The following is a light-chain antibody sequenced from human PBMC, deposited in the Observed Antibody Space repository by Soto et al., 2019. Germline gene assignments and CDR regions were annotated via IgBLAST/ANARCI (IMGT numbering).Light chain of an antibody. Sequence: EIVLTQSPATLSLSPGESATLSCRASQSVSSYLAWYQQKPGQAPRLLIYDASNRATGIPARFSGSGSGTDFTLTISSLEPEDFAVYYCQQRSKWPTFGGGTKVEIK. CDR1: QSVSSY. V-gene: IGKV3-11*01. CDR2: DAS. J-gene: IGKJ4*01. CDR3: QQRSKWPT.